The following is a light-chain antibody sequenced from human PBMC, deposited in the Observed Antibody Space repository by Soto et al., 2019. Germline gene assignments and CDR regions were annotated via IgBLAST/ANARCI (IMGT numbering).Light chain of an antibody. Sequence: EIVLTQSPGTLSLSPGERATISCRASQSVRSSYLAWYQQKPGQAHRLLIYGASSRATGTPDRFSGSGSGTDFTLTISRLEPEDFAVYYCQQYGSSTGTFGQGTRLEIK. V-gene: IGKV3-20*01. J-gene: IGKJ5*01. CDR3: QQYGSSTGT. CDR2: GAS. CDR1: QSVRSSY.